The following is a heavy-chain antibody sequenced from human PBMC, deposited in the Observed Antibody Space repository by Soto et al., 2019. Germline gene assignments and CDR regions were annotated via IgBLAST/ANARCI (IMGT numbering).Heavy chain of an antibody. V-gene: IGHV1-24*01. CDR3: ATTHDYSIRKGFDP. D-gene: IGHD4-4*01. J-gene: IGHJ5*02. CDR1: GYTLTELS. CDR2: FDPEDGET. Sequence: ASVKVSCKVSGYTLTELSMHWVRQAPGKGLEWMGGFDPEDGETIYAQKFQGRVTMTEDTSTATAYMELSSLRSEDTAVYYCATTHDYSIRKGFDPWGQGTLVTVSS.